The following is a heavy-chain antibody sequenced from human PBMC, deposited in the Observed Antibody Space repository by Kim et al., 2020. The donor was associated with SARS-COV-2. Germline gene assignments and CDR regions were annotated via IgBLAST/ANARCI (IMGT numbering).Heavy chain of an antibody. V-gene: IGHV3-33*03. CDR3: ASSDPFDH. CDR1: GLTFSRYG. J-gene: IGHJ4*02. CDR2: IWYDGSNK. D-gene: IGHD6-19*01. Sequence: GGSLRLSCAASGLTFSRYGMHWVRQAPGKGLEWVVLIWYDGSNKEYADSVKGRFTISRDNSKNMVYMQMNSLRAEDTAVYYCASSDPFDHWGQGTLVTV.